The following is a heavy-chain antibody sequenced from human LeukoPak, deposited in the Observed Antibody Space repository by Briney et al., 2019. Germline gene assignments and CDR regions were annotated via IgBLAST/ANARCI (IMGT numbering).Heavy chain of an antibody. CDR3: ARGAAGAEASNFGMDV. V-gene: IGHV1-18*04. CDR2: ISAYNGKT. CDR1: GYTFTNYA. J-gene: IGHJ6*02. Sequence: GASVKVSCKASGYTFTNYAISWVRQAPGQGLESMVWISAYNGKTNYAQNLQGRVTMTTDTSTSTAYMELRSLRSDDTAVYYCARGAAGAEASNFGMDVWGQGTTVTVSS. D-gene: IGHD3-10*01.